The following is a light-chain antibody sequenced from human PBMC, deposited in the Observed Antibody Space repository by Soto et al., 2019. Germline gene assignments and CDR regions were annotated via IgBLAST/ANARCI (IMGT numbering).Light chain of an antibody. CDR2: EGS. CDR1: SNDVGSYNL. V-gene: IGLV2-23*01. Sequence: QSVLTQPASVSGSPGQSITISCTGTSNDVGSYNLVSWYQHHPGKAPKLMIFEGSKRPSGVSNRFSGSKSGNTASLTISGLQAEDEADFYCCSYAGSNYYVFVTGTKVTV. CDR3: CSYAGSNYYV. J-gene: IGLJ1*01.